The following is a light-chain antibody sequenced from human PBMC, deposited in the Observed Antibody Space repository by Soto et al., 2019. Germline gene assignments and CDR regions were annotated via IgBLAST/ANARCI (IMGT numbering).Light chain of an antibody. Sequence: DIQLNQSPSSVSASVGDTVTITCRSSQAINNRLAWLQQQAGRAPKLLISFASTLVSGVPPRYTGSGSGTDFTLTINSLQPEDFATYYCVQAYNFPRTFGQRTKVDIK. CDR3: VQAYNFPRT. V-gene: IGKV1-12*01. CDR1: QAINNR. CDR2: FAS. J-gene: IGKJ1*01.